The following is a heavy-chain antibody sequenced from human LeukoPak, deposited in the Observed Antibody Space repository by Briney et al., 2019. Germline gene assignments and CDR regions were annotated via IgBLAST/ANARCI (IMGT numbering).Heavy chain of an antibody. CDR3: ARGGSYLSAFDI. CDR2: IYSGGST. CDR1: GFTVSSNY. J-gene: IGHJ3*02. D-gene: IGHD1-26*01. V-gene: IGHV3-53*01. Sequence: GGSLRLSCAASGFTVSSNYMSWVRQAPGKGLEWGSIIYSGGSTFYSDSVKGRFTISRDNSKNTLYLQMNSLRAEDTAVYYCARGGSYLSAFDIWGQGTMVTVSS.